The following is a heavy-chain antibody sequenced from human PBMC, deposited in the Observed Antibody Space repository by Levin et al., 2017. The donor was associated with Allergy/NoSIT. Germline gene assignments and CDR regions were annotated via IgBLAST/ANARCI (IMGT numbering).Heavy chain of an antibody. CDR2: INYRGNA. J-gene: IGHJ4*02. CDR3: ARYHGPNVEFHL. V-gene: IGHV4-30-4*01. Sequence: SSETLSLTCTVSGGSIRSGDYYWSWIRQPPGKGLEWIGYINYRGNAYYNPSLKSRVAISVDTSNNQFSLNLSSMTVADTAVYYCARYHGPNVEFHLWGQGTLVAVSS. D-gene: IGHD3-10*01. CDR1: GGSIRSGDYY.